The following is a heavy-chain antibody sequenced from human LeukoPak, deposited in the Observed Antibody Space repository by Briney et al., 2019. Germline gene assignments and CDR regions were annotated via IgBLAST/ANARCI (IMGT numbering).Heavy chain of an antibody. Sequence: SETLSLTCTVSGGSISSYYWSWIRQPPGKGLEWIGYIYYSGSTNYNPSLKSRVTISVDTSKNQFSLKLSSVTAADTAVYYCARGLPYYDFWSGYYPYYFDYWGQGTLVTVSS. D-gene: IGHD3-3*01. V-gene: IGHV4-59*01. J-gene: IGHJ4*02. CDR2: IYYSGST. CDR1: GGSISSYY. CDR3: ARGLPYYDFWSGYYPYYFDY.